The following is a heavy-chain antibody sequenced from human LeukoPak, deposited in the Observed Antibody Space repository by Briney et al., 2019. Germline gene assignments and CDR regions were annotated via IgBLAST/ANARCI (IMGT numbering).Heavy chain of an antibody. CDR3: AKDRWAAAGTYFDY. Sequence: GGSLRLSCAASGFTFSSYAMSWVRQAPGKGLEWVSAISGSGGRTYYADSVKGRFTISRDNSKNTLYLQMNSMRAEDTAVYYCAKDRWAAAGTYFDYWGQGTLVTVSS. D-gene: IGHD6-13*01. V-gene: IGHV3-23*01. CDR1: GFTFSSYA. J-gene: IGHJ4*02. CDR2: ISGSGGRT.